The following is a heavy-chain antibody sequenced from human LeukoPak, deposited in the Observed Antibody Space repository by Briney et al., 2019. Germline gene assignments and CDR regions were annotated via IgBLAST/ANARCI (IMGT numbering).Heavy chain of an antibody. V-gene: IGHV4-34*01. CDR2: INHSGST. CDR1: GGSFSGYY. Sequence: SETLSLTCAVYGGSFSGYYWSWIRQPPGKGLEWIGEINHSGSTNYNPSLKSRVTISVDTSKNQFSLKLSSVTAADTAVYYCASRGYYYYGMDVWGQGTTVTVSS. J-gene: IGHJ6*02. CDR3: ASRGYYYYGMDV.